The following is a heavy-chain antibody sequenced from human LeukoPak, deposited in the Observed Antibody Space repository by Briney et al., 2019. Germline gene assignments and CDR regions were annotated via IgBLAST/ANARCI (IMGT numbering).Heavy chain of an antibody. J-gene: IGHJ6*03. D-gene: IGHD3-10*01. Sequence: SVKVSCKASGGTFSSYAISWVRQAPGQCLKWIGRIIPIFGTANYAQKFQGRVTITTDESTSTAYMELSSLRSEDTAVYYCARDNSRFGEMYYYMDVWGKGTTVTVSS. CDR2: IIPIFGTA. CDR1: GGTFSSYA. CDR3: ARDNSRFGEMYYYMDV. V-gene: IGHV1-69*05.